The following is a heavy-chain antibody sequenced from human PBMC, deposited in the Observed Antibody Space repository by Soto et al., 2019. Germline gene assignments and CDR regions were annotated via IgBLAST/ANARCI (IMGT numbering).Heavy chain of an antibody. J-gene: IGHJ6*02. CDR3: ARDMGVLLWFGELKGEAGMDV. D-gene: IGHD3-10*01. V-gene: IGHV1-3*04. CDR2: INTGNGNT. CDR1: GYTFNNYA. Sequence: GASVKVSCKAYGYTFNNYAMHWVRQAPGQRLEWMGWINTGNGNTKYSQKFQGRVTITRDTSATSASTVYMEVSSLRSEDTAIYYCARDMGVLLWFGELKGEAGMDVWGQGTTVTVSS.